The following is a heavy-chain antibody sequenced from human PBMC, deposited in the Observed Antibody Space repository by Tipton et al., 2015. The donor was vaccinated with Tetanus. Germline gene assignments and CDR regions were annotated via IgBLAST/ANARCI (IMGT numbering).Heavy chain of an antibody. V-gene: IGHV4-34*01. CDR3: ARIYDFWSGYYSVH. D-gene: IGHD3-3*01. J-gene: IGHJ4*02. CDR1: GGSSSSFY. CDR2: INQRGGI. Sequence: TLSLTCAVSGGSSSSFYWSWIRQPPGKGLEWIGEINQRGGIAYNPSLRGRVTISVDTSKNQFSLKLSSVTAADTAVYYCARIYDFWSGYYSVHWGQGTLVTVSS.